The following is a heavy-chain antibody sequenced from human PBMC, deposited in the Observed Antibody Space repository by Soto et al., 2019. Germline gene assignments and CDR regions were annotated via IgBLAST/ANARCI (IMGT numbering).Heavy chain of an antibody. CDR1: GGIFKNFD. CDR3: AINAERNAQKFDF. J-gene: IGHJ4*02. D-gene: IGHD2-2*01. Sequence: SVKVSCKTSGGIFKNFDIGWVRQSPGQGLEWMGEIIPLFNATNYAQKFRGRVTVTADESTRTAYMELTRLTYDDTAVYFCAINAERNAQKFDFWGQGTLVTVSS. CDR2: IIPLFNAT. V-gene: IGHV1-69*13.